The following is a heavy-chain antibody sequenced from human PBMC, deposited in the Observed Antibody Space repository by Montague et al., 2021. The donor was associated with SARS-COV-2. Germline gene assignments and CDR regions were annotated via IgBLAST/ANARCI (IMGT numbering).Heavy chain of an antibody. CDR3: ARPYCSSSSCYYGMDV. V-gene: IGHV5-51*01. Sequence: QSGAEVKKPGESLKISCRGSGYSFTSYWIGWVRQMPGKGLEWMGIIYPGDSDIRYSPSFQGQVTISADKSISTAHLQWSSLKASDTGMYYCARPYCSSSSCYYGMDVWGQGTTVTVSS. J-gene: IGHJ6*02. D-gene: IGHD2-2*01. CDR1: GYSFTSYW. CDR2: IYPGDSDI.